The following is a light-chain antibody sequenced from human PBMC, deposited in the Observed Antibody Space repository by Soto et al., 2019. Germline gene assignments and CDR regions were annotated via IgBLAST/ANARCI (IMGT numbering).Light chain of an antibody. CDR2: DVS. CDR3: QHDKMYSPWT. Sequence: DIPMTQSPSTVSAYVGDSVTITCRASPSITTWLAWYQQRPGKAPKLLIYDVSSLQSGVPSRFSGSGSGTEFTLTISSLQPDDVATYYCQHDKMYSPWTFGQGTKVEIK. V-gene: IGKV1-5*01. CDR1: PSITTW. J-gene: IGKJ1*01.